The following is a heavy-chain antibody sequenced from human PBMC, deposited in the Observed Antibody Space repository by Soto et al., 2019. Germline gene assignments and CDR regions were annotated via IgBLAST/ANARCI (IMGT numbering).Heavy chain of an antibody. CDR3: ARDLSSGWLYYLDY. Sequence: EVQLVETGGGLIQPGGSLRLSCAASGFTVSSNYMSWVRQAPGKGLECVSVIHSGGSTYYADSVKGRFTISRDNSKNTLDLAMNSLRAEDTAVYYCARDLSSGWLYYLDYGGQGTLVTVSS. CDR2: IHSGGST. V-gene: IGHV3-53*02. D-gene: IGHD6-19*01. CDR1: GFTVSSNY. J-gene: IGHJ4*02.